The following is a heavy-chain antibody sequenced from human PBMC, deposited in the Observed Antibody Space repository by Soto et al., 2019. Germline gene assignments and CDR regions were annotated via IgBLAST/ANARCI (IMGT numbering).Heavy chain of an antibody. CDR1: GYTFTSYD. Sequence: QVQLVQSGAEVKKPGASVKVSCKASGYTFTSYDINWVRQATGQGLEWMGWMNPNSGNTGYAQKFQGRVTMTRNTSISTAYTELSSLRSEDTAVYYRARGKSYYYGMDVWGQGTTVTVSS. CDR2: MNPNSGNT. CDR3: ARGKSYYYGMDV. V-gene: IGHV1-8*01. J-gene: IGHJ6*02.